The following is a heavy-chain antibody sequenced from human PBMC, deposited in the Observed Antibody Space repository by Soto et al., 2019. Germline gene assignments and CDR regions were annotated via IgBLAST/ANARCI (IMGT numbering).Heavy chain of an antibody. CDR3: ARKGDYSYGSWFDP. CDR1: GFTFSDYY. Sequence: PGGSLRLSCAASGFTFSDYYMSWIRQAPGKGLEWVSYISSSSSYTNYADSVKGRFPISRDNAKNSLYLQMNSLRAEDTAVYYCARKGDYSYGSWFDPWGQGTLVTVSS. J-gene: IGHJ5*02. V-gene: IGHV3-11*06. D-gene: IGHD5-18*01. CDR2: ISSSSSYT.